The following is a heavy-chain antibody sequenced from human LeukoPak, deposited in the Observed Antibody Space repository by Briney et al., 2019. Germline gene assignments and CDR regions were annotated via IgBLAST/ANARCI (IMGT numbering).Heavy chain of an antibody. D-gene: IGHD3-22*01. CDR3: VKGLAFDSSGYDAFDL. Sequence: GSLRLSCVGSGFTFSNYGMHWVRQAPGKGLEWVTFISNDRTYKFYVDSVKGRFTISRDDSKNTLSLQMNSLRSEDSAMYYCVKGLAFDSSGYDAFDLWGQGTLVTVSS. CDR2: ISNDRTYK. CDR1: GFTFSNYG. V-gene: IGHV3-30*18. J-gene: IGHJ3*01.